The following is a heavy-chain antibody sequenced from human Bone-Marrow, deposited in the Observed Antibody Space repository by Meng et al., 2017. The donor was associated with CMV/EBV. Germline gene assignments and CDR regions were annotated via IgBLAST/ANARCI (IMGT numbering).Heavy chain of an antibody. CDR1: GFTFSSYA. D-gene: IGHD3-3*01. CDR3: AKDRDFWSVYYDRYYYYGMDV. J-gene: IGHJ6*02. Sequence: GGSLRLSCAASGFTFSSYAMSWVRQAPGKGLEWVSAISGSGGSKYYADSVKGRFTISRDNSKNTLYLQMNSLGAEDTAVYYCAKDRDFWSVYYDRYYYYGMDVWGQGTTVTVSS. CDR2: ISGSGGSK. V-gene: IGHV3-23*01.